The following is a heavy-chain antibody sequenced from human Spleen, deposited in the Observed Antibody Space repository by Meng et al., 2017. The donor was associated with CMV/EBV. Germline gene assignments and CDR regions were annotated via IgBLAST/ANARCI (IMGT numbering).Heavy chain of an antibody. Sequence: SGFTFSSYAMHWVRQAPGKGLEWVAVISYDGSNKYYADSVKGRFTISRDNSKNTLYLQMNSLRAEDTAVYYCARGPTGTPFGYFDYWGQGTLVTVSS. CDR2: ISYDGSNK. J-gene: IGHJ4*02. V-gene: IGHV3-30*04. CDR3: ARGPTGTPFGYFDY. D-gene: IGHD3-10*01. CDR1: GFTFSSYA.